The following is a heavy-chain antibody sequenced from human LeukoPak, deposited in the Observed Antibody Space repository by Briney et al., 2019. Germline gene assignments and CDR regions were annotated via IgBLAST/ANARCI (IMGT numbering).Heavy chain of an antibody. D-gene: IGHD6-13*01. CDR3: ARGRKRSSWYWFGP. CDR1: GYTFTSYD. V-gene: IGHV1-8*02. J-gene: IGHJ5*02. Sequence: GASVKVSCKASGYTFTSYDINWVGQATGQGLEWMGWMNPNSGNTGYAQKFQGRVTMTRTTSIGTAYMELSSLRSEDTAVYYCARGRKRSSWYWFGPWGQGTLVTVSA. CDR2: MNPNSGNT.